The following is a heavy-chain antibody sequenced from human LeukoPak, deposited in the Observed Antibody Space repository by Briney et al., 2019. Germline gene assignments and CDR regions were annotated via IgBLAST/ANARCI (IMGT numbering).Heavy chain of an antibody. J-gene: IGHJ4*02. D-gene: IGHD6-13*01. CDR3: ARVGSSWDLLDY. V-gene: IGHV3-7*01. Sequence: GGSLRLSCAASGFTFRSYWMSWVRQAPGRGLEWVANIHQDASEIRYVDSVKSRFTISRDNAKNSLYLQMNSLRAEDTAIYYCARVGSSWDLLDYWGRGTLVTVSS. CDR1: GFTFRSYW. CDR2: IHQDASEI.